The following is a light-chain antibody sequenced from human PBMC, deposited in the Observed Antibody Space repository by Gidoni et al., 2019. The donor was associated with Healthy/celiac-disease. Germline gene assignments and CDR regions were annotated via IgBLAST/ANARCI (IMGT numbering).Light chain of an antibody. CDR2: DAS. CDR3: QQVNF. CDR1: QGVSST. J-gene: IGKJ5*01. V-gene: IGKV1-13*02. Sequence: AIQLTQSPSSLSASVGDRVTITCRASQGVSSTLAWDQQKPGKAPKLLMYDASSLESGVPSRFSDSRSGTDFTLTLSSLQPEDFATYYCQQVNFVGQGTRLEIK.